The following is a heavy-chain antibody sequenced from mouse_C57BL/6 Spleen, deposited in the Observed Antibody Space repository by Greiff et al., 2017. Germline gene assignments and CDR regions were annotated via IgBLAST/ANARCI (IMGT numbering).Heavy chain of an antibody. Sequence: LVESGAELVRPGTSVKVSCKASGYAFTNYLIEWVKQRPGQGLEWIGVINPGSGGTNYNEKFKGKATLTADKSSSTAYMQLSSLTSEDSAVYFCAREGGSSYFAYWGQGTLVTVSA. V-gene: IGHV1-54*01. CDR2: INPGSGGT. J-gene: IGHJ3*01. D-gene: IGHD1-1*01. CDR3: AREGGSSYFAY. CDR1: GYAFTNYL.